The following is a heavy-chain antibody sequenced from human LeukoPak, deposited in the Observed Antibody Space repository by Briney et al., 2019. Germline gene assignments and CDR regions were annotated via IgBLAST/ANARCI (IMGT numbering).Heavy chain of an antibody. D-gene: IGHD1-26*01. Sequence: SETLSLTCTVSGGSISSGDYYWSWLRQPPGKGLEWIGYIYYSGSTYYNPSLKSRVTISVDTSKNQFSLKLSSVTAADTAVYYCARDSCSGSYCSVAFDIWGQGTMVTVSS. CDR1: GGSISSGDYY. CDR2: IYYSGST. J-gene: IGHJ3*02. V-gene: IGHV4-30-4*08. CDR3: ARDSCSGSYCSVAFDI.